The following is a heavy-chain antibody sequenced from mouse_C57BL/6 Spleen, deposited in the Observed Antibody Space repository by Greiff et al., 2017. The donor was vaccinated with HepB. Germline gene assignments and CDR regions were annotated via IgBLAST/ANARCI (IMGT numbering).Heavy chain of an antibody. Sequence: VQVVESGGGLVKPGGSLKLSCAASGFTFSSYAMSWVRQTPEKRLEWVATISDGGSYTYYPDNVKGRFTISRDNAKNNLYLQMSHLKSEDTAMYYCARGADYFDYWGQGTTLTVSS. CDR1: GFTFSSYA. V-gene: IGHV5-4*01. J-gene: IGHJ2*01. CDR3: ARGADYFDY. CDR2: ISDGGSYT.